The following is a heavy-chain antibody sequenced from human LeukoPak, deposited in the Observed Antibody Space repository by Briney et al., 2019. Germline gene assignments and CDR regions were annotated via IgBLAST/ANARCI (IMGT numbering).Heavy chain of an antibody. Sequence: SETLSLTCTVSGGSISSYYWSWIRQPAGKGLEWIGRVYTSGSTNYNPSLKSRVTMSVDTSKNQFSLKLSSVTAADTAVYHCARDPVSAAAGPSANWFDPWGQGTLVTVSS. CDR2: VYTSGST. J-gene: IGHJ5*02. V-gene: IGHV4-4*07. CDR3: ARDPVSAAAGPSANWFDP. CDR1: GGSISSYY. D-gene: IGHD6-13*01.